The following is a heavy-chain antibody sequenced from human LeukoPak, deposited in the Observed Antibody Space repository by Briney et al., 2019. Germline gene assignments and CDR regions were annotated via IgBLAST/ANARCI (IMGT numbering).Heavy chain of an antibody. CDR1: GFNFSNYA. J-gene: IGHJ4*02. Sequence: GGSLRLSCAASGFNFSNYAMTWVRQAPGKGLEWVSTVNSNDRPYYADSVKGRFTISRDNSKNTLYLQMNTLRVEDTALYYCAKARAAVVEAAMNYWGQGILVTVSP. CDR2: VNSNDRP. CDR3: AKARAAVVEAAMNY. D-gene: IGHD2-15*01. V-gene: IGHV3-23*01.